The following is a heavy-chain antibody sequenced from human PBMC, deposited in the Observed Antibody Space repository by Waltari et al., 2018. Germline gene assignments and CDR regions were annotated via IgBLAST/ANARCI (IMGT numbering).Heavy chain of an antibody. D-gene: IGHD6-19*01. J-gene: IGHJ4*02. V-gene: IGHV3-23*01. CDR3: AKDQAEWLVLDGYFDS. CDR2: MSGTGDYT. Sequence: EVQLLESGGDLEQPGGSLRISRVRSGFKFSNYAMNWVRQAPGKGLEWVSTMSGTGDYTYYADSVKGRFTISRDNSKNTVFLHMNNLRVEDTAIYFCAKDQAEWLVLDGYFDSWGQGTPVTVSS. CDR1: GFKFSNYA.